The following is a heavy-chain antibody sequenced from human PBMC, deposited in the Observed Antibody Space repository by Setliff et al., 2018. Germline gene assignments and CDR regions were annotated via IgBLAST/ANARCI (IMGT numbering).Heavy chain of an antibody. CDR3: ARDSRPSSSWCLSDAFDI. V-gene: IGHV1-18*01. Sequence: GASVKVSCKASGYTFTSYGITWVRQAPGQGLEWMGWISAYNGNTNYAQKLQGRVTMTTDTSTSTAYMELRSLRSDDTAVYYCARDSRPSSSWCLSDAFDIWGQGTMVTVSS. J-gene: IGHJ3*02. D-gene: IGHD6-13*01. CDR2: ISAYNGNT. CDR1: GYTFTSYG.